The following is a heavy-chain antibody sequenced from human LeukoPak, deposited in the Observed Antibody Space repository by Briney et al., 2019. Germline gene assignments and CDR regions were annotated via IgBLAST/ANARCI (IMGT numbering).Heavy chain of an antibody. CDR1: GFSLSTSGVG. D-gene: IGHD3-10*01. V-gene: IGHV2-5*02. CDR2: IYWDDDN. J-gene: IGHJ4*02. Sequence: ESGPTLVNPPQTLTLTCTFSGFSLSTSGVGVGWIHQPPGKALEWLALIYWDDDNRYSPSLKSRLTITKDTSKNQVVLTMTNMDPVDTATYYCAHRLPSGPFDYWGQGTLVTVSS. CDR3: AHRLPSGPFDY.